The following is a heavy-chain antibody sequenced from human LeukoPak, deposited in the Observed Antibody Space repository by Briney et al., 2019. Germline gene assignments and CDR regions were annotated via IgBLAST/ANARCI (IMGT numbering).Heavy chain of an antibody. CDR2: IIPLLGVR. CDR1: GGTFSDHA. J-gene: IGHJ4*02. CDR3: ARGGRGEPLEY. D-gene: IGHD1-14*01. V-gene: IGHV1-69*04. Sequence: SVKVSCKAPGGTFSDHAVSWVRQAPGQGLEWMGRIIPLLGVRSYAQKFQDRVTVSADKSTSTAYMELSSLRSEDTAVYYCARGGRGEPLEYWGQGTLVTVSS.